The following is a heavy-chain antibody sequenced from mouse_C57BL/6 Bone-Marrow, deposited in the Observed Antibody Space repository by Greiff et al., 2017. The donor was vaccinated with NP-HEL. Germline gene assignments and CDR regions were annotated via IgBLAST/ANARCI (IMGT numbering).Heavy chain of an antibody. J-gene: IGHJ3*01. Sequence: EVQLQQSGPELVKPGASVKISCKASGYTFTDYYMNWVKQSHGKSLEWIGDINPNNGGTSYNQKFKGKATLTVDKSSSTAYMELRSLTSEDSAVYYCARGADYDGMFAYWGQGTLVTVSA. V-gene: IGHV1-26*01. CDR3: ARGADYDGMFAY. D-gene: IGHD2-4*01. CDR1: GYTFTDYY. CDR2: INPNNGGT.